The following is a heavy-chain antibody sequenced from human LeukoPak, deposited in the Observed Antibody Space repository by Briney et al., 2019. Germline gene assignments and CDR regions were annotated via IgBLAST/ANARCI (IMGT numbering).Heavy chain of an antibody. CDR1: GYTFTSYG. CDR2: ISAYNGNT. V-gene: IGHV1-18*01. D-gene: IGHD4-17*01. J-gene: IGHJ4*02. Sequence: ASVKVSCKASGYTFTSYGISWVRQAPGQGLEWMGWISAYNGNTNYAQKLQGRVTMTTDTSTSTAYMELRSLRSDYTAVYYCARVRGGYGDPAPSDYWGQGTLVTVSS. CDR3: ARVRGGYGDPAPSDY.